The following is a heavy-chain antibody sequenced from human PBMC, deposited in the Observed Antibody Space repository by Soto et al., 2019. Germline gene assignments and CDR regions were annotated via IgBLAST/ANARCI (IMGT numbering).Heavy chain of an antibody. D-gene: IGHD6-19*01. J-gene: IGHJ4*02. Sequence: SGPTLVNPTQTLTLTCTFSGFSLSTSGMCVSLIRQPPGKALEWLALIDWDDDKYYSTSLKTRLTISKDTSKNQVVLTMTNMDPVDTATYYCARIRPGGSSGWYAPFDYWGQGTLVTVYS. CDR1: GFSLSTSGMC. CDR3: ARIRPGGSSGWYAPFDY. V-gene: IGHV2-70*01. CDR2: IDWDDDK.